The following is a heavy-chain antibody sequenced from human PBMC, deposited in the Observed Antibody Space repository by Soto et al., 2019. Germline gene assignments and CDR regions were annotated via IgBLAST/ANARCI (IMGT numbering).Heavy chain of an antibody. V-gene: IGHV3-74*01. CDR2: IKTDGSYT. CDR3: ATGGSGYFRY. CDR1: GFTFSTYW. J-gene: IGHJ4*02. D-gene: IGHD3-22*01. Sequence: EVQLVESGGGLVQPGGSLRLSCAASGFTFSTYWMHWVRQAPGKGLEWVSRIKTDGSYTNYADSVKGRFTISGDNAKNTLFLQVDSLGAEDTAVYLCATGGSGYFRYWGQGTLVTVSS.